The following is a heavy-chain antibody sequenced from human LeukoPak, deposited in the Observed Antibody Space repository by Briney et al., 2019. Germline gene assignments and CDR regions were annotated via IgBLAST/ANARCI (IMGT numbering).Heavy chain of an antibody. CDR2: IYYSGST. Sequence: PSETLSLTCTVSGGSISSYYWSWIRQPPVKELEWIGYIYYSGSTNYNPSLKSRVTISVDTSKNQFSLKLSSVTAADTAVYYCARDGEQQLAFDYWGQGTLVTVSS. CDR1: GGSISSYY. D-gene: IGHD6-13*01. V-gene: IGHV4-59*01. J-gene: IGHJ4*02. CDR3: ARDGEQQLAFDY.